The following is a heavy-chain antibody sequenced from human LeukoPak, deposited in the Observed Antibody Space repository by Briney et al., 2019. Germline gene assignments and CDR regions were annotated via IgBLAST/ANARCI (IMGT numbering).Heavy chain of an antibody. D-gene: IGHD5-24*01. Sequence: ASVKVSCKASGYTFTSYAMHWVRQAPGQRLEWMGWINAGNGHTKYSQNFQGRVTITRDSSANIVYMELSSLTSEDTAVYYCARGIWSATRVDYYLDNWDQGTLVTVSS. V-gene: IGHV1-3*01. J-gene: IGHJ4*02. CDR2: INAGNGHT. CDR1: GYTFTSYA. CDR3: ARGIWSATRVDYYLDN.